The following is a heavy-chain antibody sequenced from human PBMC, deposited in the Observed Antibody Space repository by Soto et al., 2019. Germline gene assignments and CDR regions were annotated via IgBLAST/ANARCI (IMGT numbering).Heavy chain of an antibody. CDR2: IGGYKGNT. CDR1: GYTFTNYG. V-gene: IGHV1-18*01. Sequence: QVQLVQSGAEVREPGASVKVSCKASGYTFTNYGVSWVRQAPGQGLEWMGWIGGYKGNTNYAQKLQGRVTLTTDTSTSTAYMELRSLRSDDTAIYYCARMGADPGVLDPEYNWFDSWGQGTLVTVSS. J-gene: IGHJ5*01. CDR3: ARMGADPGVLDPEYNWFDS. D-gene: IGHD3-10*01.